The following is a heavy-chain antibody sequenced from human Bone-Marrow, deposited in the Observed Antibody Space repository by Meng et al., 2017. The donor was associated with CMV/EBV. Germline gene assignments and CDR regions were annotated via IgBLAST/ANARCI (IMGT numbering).Heavy chain of an antibody. J-gene: IGHJ4*02. CDR1: GGTFSSYA. CDR3: ARDRGYCSSTSCYYPFDY. CDR2: IIPIFGTA. D-gene: IGHD2-2*01. Sequence: SVKVSCKASGGTFSSYAISWVRQAPGQGLEWMGGIIPIFGTANYAQKFQGRVTITTDESTSTAYMELSSLRSEDTAVYYCARDRGYCSSTSCYYPFDYWGQGTLVTVSS. V-gene: IGHV1-69*05.